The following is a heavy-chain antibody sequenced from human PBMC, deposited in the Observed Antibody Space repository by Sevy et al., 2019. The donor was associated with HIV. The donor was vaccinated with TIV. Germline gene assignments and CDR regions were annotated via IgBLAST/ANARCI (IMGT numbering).Heavy chain of an antibody. D-gene: IGHD3-9*01. CDR1: GFTFTTSG. V-gene: IGHV3-30*18. Sequence: GGSLRLSCVVSGFTFTTSGMHWVRQAPGKGLEWVAVISYHGRDKFYADSVKGRFTISRDNFENMLYLHMNRLTIEDTAVYYCAKDFTGYNGMDVWGQGTMVTVSS. CDR2: ISYHGRDK. CDR3: AKDFTGYNGMDV. J-gene: IGHJ6*02.